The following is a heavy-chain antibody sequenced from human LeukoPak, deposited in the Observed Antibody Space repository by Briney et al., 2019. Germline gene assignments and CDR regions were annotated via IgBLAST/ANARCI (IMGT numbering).Heavy chain of an antibody. V-gene: IGHV7-4-1*02. CDR3: ATDPVGATHGFDI. CDR1: GYTFTSYG. CDR2: INTNTEDP. Sequence: GASVKVSCKASGYTFTSYGISWVRQAPGQGLEWMGWINTNTEDPTYAQGFTGRFVFSLDTSVSTAYLQISNLTSEDTAVYYCATDPVGATHGFDIWGQGTMVTVSS. J-gene: IGHJ3*02. D-gene: IGHD1-26*01.